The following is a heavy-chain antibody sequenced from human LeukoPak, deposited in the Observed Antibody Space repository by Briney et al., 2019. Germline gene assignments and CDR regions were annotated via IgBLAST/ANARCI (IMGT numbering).Heavy chain of an antibody. CDR3: ARDYSVSGNYSCYFDY. J-gene: IGHJ4*02. CDR2: IWFDGSSY. D-gene: IGHD3-10*01. CDR1: GFTFSNYA. Sequence: GGSLRLSCAASGFTFSNYAMHWVRQAPGKGLEWVALIWFDGSSYYYADSVKGRFTISRDNSKNTLHLQMNSLRAEDTAVYYCARDYSVSGNYSCYFDYWGQGTLVTVSS. V-gene: IGHV3-33*08.